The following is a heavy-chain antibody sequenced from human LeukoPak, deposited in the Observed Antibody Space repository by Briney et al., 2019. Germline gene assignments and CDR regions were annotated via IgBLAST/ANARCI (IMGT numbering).Heavy chain of an antibody. J-gene: IGHJ4*02. CDR3: ARGSPLMAGIYNFDY. Sequence: SETLSLTCTVSGGSISSADYYWSWIRQPPGKGLEWIGQIFYSGSTTYNPSLKSPVTISVDTSKNQFSLKVRSVTAADTAVYYCARGSPLMAGIYNFDYWGQGRLVTVSS. CDR1: GGSISSADYY. V-gene: IGHV4-61*08. D-gene: IGHD6-19*01. CDR2: IFYSGST.